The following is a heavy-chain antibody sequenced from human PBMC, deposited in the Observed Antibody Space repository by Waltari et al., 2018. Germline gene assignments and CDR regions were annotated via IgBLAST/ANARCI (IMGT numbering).Heavy chain of an antibody. CDR1: GFTFTTAG. CDR3: TTLGYRSGWSFDY. D-gene: IGHD6-19*01. J-gene: IGHJ4*02. CDR2: IKSKTDGGTT. V-gene: IGHV3-15*07. Sequence: EVQLVESGGGLVKPGGSLRLSCAASGFTFTTAGMNWVRQAPGKGLEWVGRIKSKTDGGTTDYAAPVKGRFTISRDDSKNTLYLQMNSLKTDDTAVYYCTTLGYRSGWSFDYWGQGTLVTVSS.